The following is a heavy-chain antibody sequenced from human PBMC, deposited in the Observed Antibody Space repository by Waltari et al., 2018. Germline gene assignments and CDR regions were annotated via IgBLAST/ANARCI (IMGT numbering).Heavy chain of an antibody. V-gene: IGHV3-30*02. D-gene: IGHD4-17*01. CDR1: GFTFRSYG. Sequence: QVQLVESGGGVVQPGGSLRLSCAASGFTFRSYGMHWVRQAPGKGLEWVAFIRYDGSNKYYADSVKGRFTISRDNSKNTLYLQMNSLRAEDTAVYYCAKDRGAGSYFDYWGQGTLVTVSS. CDR2: IRYDGSNK. CDR3: AKDRGAGSYFDY. J-gene: IGHJ4*02.